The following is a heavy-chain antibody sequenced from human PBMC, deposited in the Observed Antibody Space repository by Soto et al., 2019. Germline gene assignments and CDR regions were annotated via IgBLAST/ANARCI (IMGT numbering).Heavy chain of an antibody. CDR2: FDPEDGET. Sequence: ASVKVSCKVSGYTLTELSMHWVRQAPGKGLEWMGGFDPEDGETIYAQKFQGRVTMTEDTSTDTAYMELSSLRSEDTAVYYCATGGHRVSNYDFFRYYYYMDVWGKGTTVTVSS. CDR1: GYTLTELS. J-gene: IGHJ6*03. D-gene: IGHD3-3*01. CDR3: ATGGHRVSNYDFFRYYYYMDV. V-gene: IGHV1-24*01.